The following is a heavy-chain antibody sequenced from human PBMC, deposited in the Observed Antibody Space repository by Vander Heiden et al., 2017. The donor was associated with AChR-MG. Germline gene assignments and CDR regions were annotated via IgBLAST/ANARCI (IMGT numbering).Heavy chain of an antibody. CDR3: CGGDYSEYYFDS. Sequence: QVQLVQSGAEVKKPGSSVRVSCKASGGDFSTYPITWVRQAPGQGLEWMGRIIPDLGKPKYAQKFQGRVTISADKSTSTVYMELSSLRSEDTAVYYCCGGDYSEYYFDSWGQGTLVTVSS. J-gene: IGHJ4*02. CDR1: GGDFSTYP. V-gene: IGHV1-69*04. D-gene: IGHD2-21*02. CDR2: IIPDLGKP.